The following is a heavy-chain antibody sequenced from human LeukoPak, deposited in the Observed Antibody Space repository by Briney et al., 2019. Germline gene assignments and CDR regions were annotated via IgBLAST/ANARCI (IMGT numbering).Heavy chain of an antibody. D-gene: IGHD3-22*01. CDR2: TFPFFVTG. Sequence: SVTVSCKTSGGTFITYAISWVRQAPGQGLEWMGGTFPFFVTGKYAQKFQGRVTITADESTSTAYMELSSLRSEDTAVYYCARGLGDSSGYYYSDYWGQGTLVTVSS. CDR3: ARGLGDSSGYYYSDY. J-gene: IGHJ4*02. CDR1: GGTFITYA. V-gene: IGHV1-69*13.